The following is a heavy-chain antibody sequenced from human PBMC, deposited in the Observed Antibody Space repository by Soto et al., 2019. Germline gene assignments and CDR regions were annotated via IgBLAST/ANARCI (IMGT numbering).Heavy chain of an antibody. CDR2: IIPIFGTA. CDR1: GGTFSSYA. V-gene: IGHV1-69*01. D-gene: IGHD3-10*01. CDR3: ARTTYGSGNYYENYYYGMDV. Sequence: QVQLVQSGAEVKKPGSSVKVSCKASGGTFSSYAISWVRQAPGQGLEWMGGIIPIFGTANYAQKFQGRVTITADESTSTAYMELSSLRSEDTAVYYCARTTYGSGNYYENYYYGMDVWGQGTTVTVSS. J-gene: IGHJ6*02.